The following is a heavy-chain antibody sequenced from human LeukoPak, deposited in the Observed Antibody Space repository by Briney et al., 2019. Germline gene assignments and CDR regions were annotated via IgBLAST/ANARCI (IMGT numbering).Heavy chain of an antibody. J-gene: IGHJ3*02. CDR3: ASPSGYSGYEHAFDI. V-gene: IGHV4-39*01. CDR1: GGSISSSSYY. CDR2: IYYSGST. D-gene: IGHD5-12*01. Sequence: SETLSLTCTVSGGSISSSSYYWGWIRQPPGKGLEWIGSIYYSGSTHYNPSLKSRVTISVDTSKNQFSLKLSSVTAADTAVYYCASPSGYSGYEHAFDIWGQGTMVTVSS.